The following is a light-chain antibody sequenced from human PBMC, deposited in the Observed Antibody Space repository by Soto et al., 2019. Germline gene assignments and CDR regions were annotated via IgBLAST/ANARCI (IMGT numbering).Light chain of an antibody. CDR1: QSLRNNY. CDR2: SAS. V-gene: IGKV3-20*01. CDR3: QQFNNSPLT. J-gene: IGKJ4*01. Sequence: EMVLTQSPGTLSLSPGERATLACRAIQSLRNNYLSWYQQKPGKTPRLLIHSASSRATGIPDRFSGSGSGTDFTLTISMLEPEDFAVYYCQQFNNSPLTFGGGTKVAIK.